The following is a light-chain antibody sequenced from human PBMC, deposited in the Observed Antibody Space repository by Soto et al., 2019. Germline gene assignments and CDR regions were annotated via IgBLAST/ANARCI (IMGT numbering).Light chain of an antibody. CDR1: QSVSSSS. Sequence: EIVLTQSPATLSLSPGEIANLSCRASQSVSSSSLAWYQQKPGQAPRLLIYDASKRATGIPARFSGSGSGTDFTLTISNLEPEDFAVYYCKHRRNWPTCGQGKRREIK. CDR3: KHRRNWPT. CDR2: DAS. J-gene: IGKJ5*01. V-gene: IGKV3D-20*02.